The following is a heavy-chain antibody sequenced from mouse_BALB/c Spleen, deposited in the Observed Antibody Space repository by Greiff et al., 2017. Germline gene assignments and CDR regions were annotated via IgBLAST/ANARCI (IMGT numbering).Heavy chain of an antibody. CDR1: GFSLTSYG. CDR2: IWSGGST. Sequence: VQLQQSGPGLVQPSQSLSITCTVSGFSLTSYGVHWVRQSPGKGLEWLGVIWSGGSTDYNAAFMSRLSISKDNSKSQVFFKMNSLQADDTAIYYCARNSGDPYAMDYWGQGTSVTVSS. J-gene: IGHJ4*01. CDR3: ARNSGDPYAMDY. D-gene: IGHD3-1*01. V-gene: IGHV2-4-1*01.